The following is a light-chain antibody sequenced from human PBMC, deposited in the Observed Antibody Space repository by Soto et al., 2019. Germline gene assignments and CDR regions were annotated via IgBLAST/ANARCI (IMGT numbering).Light chain of an antibody. CDR3: QQRSNWHPIT. CDR1: QSVGSK. J-gene: IGKJ5*01. Sequence: EIVLTQSPGTLSLSPGERATLSCRASQSVGSKLAWYQQKPGQAPRLLIYDTSNRATGIPASFSGSGSATAFTLTISSLETEDFAVYYCQQRSNWHPITFGQGTRLEIK. CDR2: DTS. V-gene: IGKV3-11*01.